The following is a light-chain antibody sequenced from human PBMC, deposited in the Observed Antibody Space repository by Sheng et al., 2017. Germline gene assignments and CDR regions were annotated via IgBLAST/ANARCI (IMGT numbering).Light chain of an antibody. Sequence: EVVLTQSPATLSVSPGERATLSCRASQSVSGYLAWYQQKPGQAPRLLIYGASTRATGLPARFSGSGSGTEFTLTITSLQSGDFAVYYCQQYNNWPLTFGGGTKVEI. CDR1: QSVSGY. CDR2: GAS. V-gene: IGKV3-15*01. CDR3: QQYNNWPLT. J-gene: IGKJ4*01.